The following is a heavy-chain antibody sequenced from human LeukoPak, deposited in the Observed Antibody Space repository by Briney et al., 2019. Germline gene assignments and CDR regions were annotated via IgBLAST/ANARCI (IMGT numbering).Heavy chain of an antibody. D-gene: IGHD3-22*01. Sequence: PGGSLRLSCAVSPFIFSRYSINWVRQAPGKGLEWVSSISSSSSYIYYADSVKGRFTISRDNAKNSLYLQMNSLRAEDTAVYYCARVSGYRPYWGQGTLVTVSS. V-gene: IGHV3-21*04. CDR1: PFIFSRYS. CDR3: ARVSGYRPY. J-gene: IGHJ4*02. CDR2: ISSSSSYI.